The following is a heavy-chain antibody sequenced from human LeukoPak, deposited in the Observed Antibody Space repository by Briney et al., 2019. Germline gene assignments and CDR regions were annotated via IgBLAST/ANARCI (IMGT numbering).Heavy chain of an antibody. D-gene: IGHD6-13*01. CDR3: ARGGGSSSWYRGVPFDY. CDR1: GGSFRGYY. Sequence: PSETLSLTCAVYGGSFRGYYWSWIRQPPGKGLEWIGEINHSGSTNYNPSLKSRVTISVDTSKNQFSLKLSSVTAADTAVYYCARGGGSSSWYRGVPFDYWGQGTLVTVSS. CDR2: INHSGST. J-gene: IGHJ4*02. V-gene: IGHV4-34*01.